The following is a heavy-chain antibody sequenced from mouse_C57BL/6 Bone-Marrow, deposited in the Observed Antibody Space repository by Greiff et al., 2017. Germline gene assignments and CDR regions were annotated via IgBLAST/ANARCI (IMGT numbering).Heavy chain of an antibody. CDR1: GFNIKDDY. D-gene: IGHD3-3*01. J-gene: IGHJ2*01. CDR3: TTEGLFDY. CDR2: IDPENGDT. Sequence: EVKLMESGAELVRPGASVKLSCTASGFNIKDDYMHWVKQRPEQGLEWIGWIDPENGDTEYASKFQGKATITADTSSNTAYLQLSSLTSEDPAVYYCTTEGLFDYWGQGTTLTVSS. V-gene: IGHV14-4*01.